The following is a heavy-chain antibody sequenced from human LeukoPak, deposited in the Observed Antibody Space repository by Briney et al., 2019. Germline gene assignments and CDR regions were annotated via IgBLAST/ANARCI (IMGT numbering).Heavy chain of an antibody. J-gene: IGHJ5*02. CDR2: IYHSGST. CDR3: ARGPRFGELLWHWFDP. V-gene: IGHV4-38-2*02. CDR1: GYSISSGYY. D-gene: IGHD3-10*01. Sequence: SETLSLTCTVSGYSISSGYYWGWIRQPTGKGLEWIGSIYHSGSTYYNPSLKSRVTISVDTSKNQFSLKLSSVTAADTAVYYCARGPRFGELLWHWFDPWGQGTLVTVSS.